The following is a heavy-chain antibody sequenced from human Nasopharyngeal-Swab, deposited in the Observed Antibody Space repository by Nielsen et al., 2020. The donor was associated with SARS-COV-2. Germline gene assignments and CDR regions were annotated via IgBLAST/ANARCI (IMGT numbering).Heavy chain of an antibody. Sequence: PGKGLEWVAVIWYDGSNKYYADSVNGRFTISRDNSKNTLYLQMNSLRAEDTAVYYCARDGGIEAYDYWGQGTLVTVSS. CDR2: IWYDGSNK. D-gene: IGHD3-3*01. CDR3: ARDGGIEAYDY. J-gene: IGHJ4*02. V-gene: IGHV3-33*01.